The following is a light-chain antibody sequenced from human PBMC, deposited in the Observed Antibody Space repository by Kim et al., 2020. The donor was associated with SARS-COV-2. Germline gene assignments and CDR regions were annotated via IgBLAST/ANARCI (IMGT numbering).Light chain of an antibody. CDR2: DAS. CDR1: QDIKNY. Sequence: DIQMTQSPASLPASVGDRVSITCQASQDIKNYLNWFQQKPGKAPLLLIYDASDLETGVPSRFSGSGSGTDFTLTITSLQPEDIATYYCQQYDSLPRTFGGGTKVDIK. CDR3: QQYDSLPRT. J-gene: IGKJ4*01. V-gene: IGKV1-33*01.